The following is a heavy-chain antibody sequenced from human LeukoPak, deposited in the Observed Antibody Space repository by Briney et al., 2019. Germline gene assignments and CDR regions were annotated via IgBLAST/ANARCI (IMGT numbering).Heavy chain of an antibody. J-gene: IGHJ4*02. CDR2: ITATGDTV. CDR3: AGDRNSDWYSPLDY. D-gene: IGHD6-19*01. V-gene: IGHV3-23*01. CDR1: GFTFSSYA. Sequence: GGSLGLSCAASGFTFSSYAMSWVRQAPGKGLEWVAIITATGDTVYYADSVKGRFTISRDNSRNTVYMQMDSLRAEDTAIYYCAGDRNSDWYSPLDYWGQGSQVTVSP.